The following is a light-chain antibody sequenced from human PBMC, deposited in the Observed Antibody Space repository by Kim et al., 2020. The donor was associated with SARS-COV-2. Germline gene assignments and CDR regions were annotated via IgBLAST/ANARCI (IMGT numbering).Light chain of an antibody. CDR1: QGISNY. V-gene: IGKV1-17*03. CDR3: LQHNSYPRT. J-gene: IGKJ1*01. CDR2: AAS. Sequence: ASVGSGVTITCRGGQGISNYLAWFQQKPGKVPKRLIYAASNLQSGVPSRFSGSGSGTEFTLTISSLQPEDSATYYCLQHNSYPRTFGQGTKVDIK.